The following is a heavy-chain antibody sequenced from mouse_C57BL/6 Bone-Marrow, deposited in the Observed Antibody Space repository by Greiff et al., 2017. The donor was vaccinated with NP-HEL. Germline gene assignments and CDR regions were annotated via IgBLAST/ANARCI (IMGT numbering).Heavy chain of an antibody. Sequence: EVMLVESGGGLVQPGGSMKLSCVASGFTFSNYWMNWVRQSPEKGLEWVAQIRLKSDNYATHYAESVKGRLTITRYDSKSSVYLQMNNLRAEDTGIYYCTITTVVAYYFDYWGQGTTLTVSS. CDR2: IRLKSDNYAT. CDR1: GFTFSNYW. V-gene: IGHV6-3*01. D-gene: IGHD1-1*01. J-gene: IGHJ2*01. CDR3: TITTVVAYYFDY.